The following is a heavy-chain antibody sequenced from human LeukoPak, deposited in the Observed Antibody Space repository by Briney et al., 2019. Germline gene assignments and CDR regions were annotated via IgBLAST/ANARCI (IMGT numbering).Heavy chain of an antibody. CDR1: GYSISTGYY. CDR2: IYHSGTT. CDR3: ARYTWWLLLRRGGYFDY. D-gene: IGHD3-22*01. V-gene: IGHV4-38-2*02. J-gene: IGHJ4*02. Sequence: SETLSLTCTVSGYSISTGYYWGWIRQPPGKGLEWIGSIYHSGTTYYNPSLKSRVTISVDMSKNQFSLKLSSVTAADTAVYYCARYTWWLLLRRGGYFDYWGQGTLVTVSS.